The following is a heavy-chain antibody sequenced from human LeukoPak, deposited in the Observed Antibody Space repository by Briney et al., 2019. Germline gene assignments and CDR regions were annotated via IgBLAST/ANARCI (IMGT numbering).Heavy chain of an antibody. J-gene: IGHJ5*02. D-gene: IGHD2-2*01. CDR3: AKDLVVVPAAMKEYDWFDP. V-gene: IGHV3-23*01. Sequence: GGSLRLSCAASGFTLSSYVMSWVRPAPGKGLEWVSAISCSGGSTYYADSVKGRFTIPRDNSKNTLYPQINSLRAEDTAVYYCAKDLVVVPAAMKEYDWFDPWGQGTLVTVS. CDR1: GFTLSSYV. CDR2: ISCSGGST.